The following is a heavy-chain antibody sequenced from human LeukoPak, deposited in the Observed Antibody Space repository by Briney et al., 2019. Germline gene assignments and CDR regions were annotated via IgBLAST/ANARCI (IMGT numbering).Heavy chain of an antibody. J-gene: IGHJ4*02. CDR2: IKQDGSEK. CDR3: ARDLNDYVWGSYRPHYFDY. CDR1: GFTFSSYW. D-gene: IGHD3-16*02. V-gene: IGHV3-7*01. Sequence: GRSLRLSCAASGFTFSSYWMSWVRQAPGKGLEWVANIKQDGSEKYYVDSVKGRFTISRDNAKNSLYLQMNSLRAEDTAVYYCARDLNDYVWGSYRPHYFDYWGQGTLVTVSS.